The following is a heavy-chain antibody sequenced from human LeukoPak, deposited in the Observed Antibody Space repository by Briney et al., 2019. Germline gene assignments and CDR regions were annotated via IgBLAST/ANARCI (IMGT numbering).Heavy chain of an antibody. V-gene: IGHV3-23*01. Sequence: GGSLRLSCAVSGLTFRDNRMIWVRQAPEKRLEWVAVTASADDVIQYADSVKGRFTISTDNSKNTVYLQMNSLRAEDTALYFCANYIQRPPGMDVWGQGTMVTVSS. CDR2: TASADDVI. J-gene: IGHJ6*02. D-gene: IGHD2-15*01. CDR3: ANYIQRPPGMDV. CDR1: GLTFRDNR.